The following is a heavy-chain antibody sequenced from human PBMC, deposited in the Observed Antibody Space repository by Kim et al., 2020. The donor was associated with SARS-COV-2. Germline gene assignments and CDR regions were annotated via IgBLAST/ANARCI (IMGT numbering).Heavy chain of an antibody. D-gene: IGHD6-19*01. Sequence: SVKVSCKASGGTFSSYAISWVRQAPGQGLEWMGRIIPILGIANYAQKFQGRVTITADKSTSTAYMELSSLRSEDTAVYYCARSVGIAVAGTPFDPWGQGALVTVSS. V-gene: IGHV1-69*04. J-gene: IGHJ5*02. CDR3: ARSVGIAVAGTPFDP. CDR2: IIPILGIA. CDR1: GGTFSSYA.